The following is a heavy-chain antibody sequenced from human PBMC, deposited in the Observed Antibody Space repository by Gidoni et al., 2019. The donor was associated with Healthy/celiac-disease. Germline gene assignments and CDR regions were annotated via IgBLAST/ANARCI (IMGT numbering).Heavy chain of an antibody. CDR1: GCTFSDYY. D-gene: IGHD6-13*01. J-gene: IGHJ4*02. CDR3: ARDVADTGYSSSWYDY. CDR2: ISSSGSTI. V-gene: IGHV3-11*01. Sequence: QVQLVESGGGLVKPGGSVRVSSAASGCTFSDYYMSWIRQAPGQGLEWVSYISSSGSTIYYADSVKGRFTISRDIAKNSLYLQMNSLRAEDTAVYYCARDVADTGYSSSWYDYWGQGTLVTVSS.